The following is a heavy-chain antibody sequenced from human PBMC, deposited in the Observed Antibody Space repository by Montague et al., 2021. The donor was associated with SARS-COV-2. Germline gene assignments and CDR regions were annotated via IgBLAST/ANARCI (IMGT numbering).Heavy chain of an antibody. Sequence: PALVKPTQTLTLTCTFSGFSLSTSGVGVAWIRQPPGKALEWLALIYWDDDRRYSPSLKSSLTITKDTPKNQVVLTMTDMDPGDTATYYCVYRNKTRRSGSCYGSRCYHFDSWGQGALVTVSS. CDR3: VYRNKTRRSGSCYGSRCYHFDS. D-gene: IGHD3-22*01. V-gene: IGHV2-5*02. CDR2: IYWDDDR. CDR1: GFSLSTSGVG. J-gene: IGHJ4*02.